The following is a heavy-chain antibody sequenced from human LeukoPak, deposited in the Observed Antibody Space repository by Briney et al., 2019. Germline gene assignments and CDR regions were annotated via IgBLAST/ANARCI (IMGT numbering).Heavy chain of an antibody. V-gene: IGHV4-34*01. CDR2: INHSGST. CDR1: GGSFSGYY. D-gene: IGHD6-19*01. Sequence: PSETLSLTCGVYGGSFSGYYWTWIRQPPGKGLEWIGEINHSGSTNYNPSLKSRVTISVDTSKNQFPLKLNSVTAADTAMYYCARRGIAVPGTFRRYFEYWGQGTLVTVSS. J-gene: IGHJ4*02. CDR3: ARRGIAVPGTFRRYFEY.